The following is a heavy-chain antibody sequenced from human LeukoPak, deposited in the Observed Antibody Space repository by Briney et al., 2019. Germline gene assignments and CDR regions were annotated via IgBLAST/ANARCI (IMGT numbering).Heavy chain of an antibody. J-gene: IGHJ4*02. V-gene: IGHV3-30*18. D-gene: IGHD2-21*02. CDR2: ISYDGSNK. CDR3: AKESAYCGSDCRSLSDY. Sequence: GRSLRLSCAASGFTFSSYGMHWVRQAPGKGLEWVAVISYDGSNKYYADSVKGRFTISRDNSKNTLYLQMNSLRAEDTAVYYCAKESAYCGSDCRSLSDYWGQGTLVTVSS. CDR1: GFTFSSYG.